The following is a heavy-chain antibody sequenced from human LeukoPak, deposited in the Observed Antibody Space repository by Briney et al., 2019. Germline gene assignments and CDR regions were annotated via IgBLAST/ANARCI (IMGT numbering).Heavy chain of an antibody. CDR1: GFTFSSYG. CDR3: ARDRRGDSSGWYYFDY. D-gene: IGHD6-19*01. V-gene: IGHV3-33*01. CDR2: IWYDGSNK. Sequence: GGSLRLSCAASGFTFSSYGMHWVRQAPGKGLEWVAVIWYDGSNKYYADSVKGRFTISRDNSKNTLYLQMNSLRAEDTAVYYCARDRRGDSSGWYYFDYWGREPWSPSPQ. J-gene: IGHJ4*02.